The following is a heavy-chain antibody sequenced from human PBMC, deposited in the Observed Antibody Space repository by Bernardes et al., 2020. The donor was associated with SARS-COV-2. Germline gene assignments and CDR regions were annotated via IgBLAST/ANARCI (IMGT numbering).Heavy chain of an antibody. Sequence: GGSLRLSCAASGFTFSSYWMHWVRQAPGKGLVWVSRINSDGSSTNYADSVKGRFTISRDNAKNTLYLQMNSLRAEDTAVYYCHLWFGELTDYWGQGTLVTVAS. D-gene: IGHD3-10*01. CDR3: HLWFGELTDY. CDR2: INSDGSST. CDR1: GFTFSSYW. V-gene: IGHV3-74*01. J-gene: IGHJ4*02.